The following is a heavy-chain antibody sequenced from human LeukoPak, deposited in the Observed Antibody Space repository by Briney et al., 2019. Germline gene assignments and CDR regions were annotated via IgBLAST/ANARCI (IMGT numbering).Heavy chain of an antibody. CDR2: IKQDGSEK. CDR1: GFIFSSYW. Sequence: GGSLRLSCAASGFIFSSYWMHWVRQAPGKGLEWVANIKQDGSEKYYVDSVKGRFTISRDNAKNALYLQMNSLRAEDTAVYYCARRYFEYWGQGTLVTVSS. V-gene: IGHV3-7*03. CDR3: ARRYFEY. J-gene: IGHJ4*02.